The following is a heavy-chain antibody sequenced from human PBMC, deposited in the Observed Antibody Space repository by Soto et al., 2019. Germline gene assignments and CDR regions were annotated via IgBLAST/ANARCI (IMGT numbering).Heavy chain of an antibody. V-gene: IGHV3-33*01. Sequence: GGSLRLSCAASGFTFSSYGMHWVRQAPGKGLEWVAVIWYDGSNKYYADSVKGRFTISRDNSKNTLYLQMNSLRAEDTAVYYCARPRGYSGYDPVYYYYGMDVWGQGTTVTVSS. D-gene: IGHD5-12*01. CDR1: GFTFSSYG. J-gene: IGHJ6*02. CDR2: IWYDGSNK. CDR3: ARPRGYSGYDPVYYYYGMDV.